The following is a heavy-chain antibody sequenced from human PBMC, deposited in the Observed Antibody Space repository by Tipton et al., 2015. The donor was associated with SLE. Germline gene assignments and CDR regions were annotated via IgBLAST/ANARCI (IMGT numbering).Heavy chain of an antibody. CDR3: LCSIRWYSAFGI. J-gene: IGHJ3*02. CDR1: GGSITSKNYF. V-gene: IGHV4-61*02. CDR2: IYAWGYT. Sequence: GLVKPSRTLTLTCTVSGGSITSKNYFWNWIRQPAGKTLEWIGRIYAWGYTDYNPSLKSRVAMSVDTSKNQFSLKLSSVTAADTALYYCLCSIRWYSAFGIWGQGTMVTVSS. D-gene: IGHD6-13*01.